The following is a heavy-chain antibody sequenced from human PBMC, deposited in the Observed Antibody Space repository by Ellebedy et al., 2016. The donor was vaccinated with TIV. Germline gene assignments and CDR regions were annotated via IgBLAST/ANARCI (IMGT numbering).Heavy chain of an antibody. J-gene: IGHJ4*02. CDR3: ARRQRRVWSGYYFDS. V-gene: IGHV5-51*01. CDR2: IYPADSDT. Sequence: KVSCKGSGYSFTRYWIGWVRQMPGKGLEWMGIIYPADSDTRYSPSFKGQVTISVDKSISTPYLQWNTLKASDTAMYYCARRQRRVWSGYYFDSWGQGTLVTVSS. D-gene: IGHD6-25*01. CDR1: GYSFTRYW.